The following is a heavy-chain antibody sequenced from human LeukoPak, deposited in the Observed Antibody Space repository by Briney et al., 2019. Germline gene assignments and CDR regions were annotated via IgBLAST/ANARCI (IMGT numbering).Heavy chain of an antibody. D-gene: IGHD6-13*01. CDR2: IYYSGST. V-gene: IGHV4-61*01. Sequence: KSSETLSLTCTVSGGSVSSGSYYWSWIRQPPGKGLEWIGYIYYSGSTNYNPSLKSRVTISVDTSKNQFSLKLSSVTAADTAVYYCARDRRRGIAAAGRGWFDPWGQGTLVTVSS. J-gene: IGHJ5*02. CDR1: GGSVSSGSYY. CDR3: ARDRRRGIAAAGRGWFDP.